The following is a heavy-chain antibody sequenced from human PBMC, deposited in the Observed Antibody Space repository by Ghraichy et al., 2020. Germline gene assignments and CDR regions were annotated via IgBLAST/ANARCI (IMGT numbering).Heavy chain of an antibody. V-gene: IGHV3-23*01. Sequence: GGSLRLSCAASGFNFSGYAMSWVRQAPGKGLERVSTISGSGGKTDYAASVKGRVTISRDNAKETLNLQMNSLRAEDTAVYYCAKAGILGPITNLDYWGQGTPFIVYS. D-gene: IGHD1-26*01. CDR3: AKAGILGPITNLDY. CDR1: GFNFSGYA. J-gene: IGHJ4*02. CDR2: ISGSGGKT.